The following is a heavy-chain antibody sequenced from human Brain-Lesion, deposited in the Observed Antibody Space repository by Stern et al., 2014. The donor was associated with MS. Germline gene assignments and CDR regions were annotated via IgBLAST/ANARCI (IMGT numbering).Heavy chain of an antibody. D-gene: IGHD4-17*01. Sequence: QMQLVESGPGLVKPSETLSLTCTVSGGSINTNNYYWGWIRQPPGKGLEWIGNIYSSGSTFYSPSLKSPVTISVYTAKHQFSLKLSSVTAADTAVYYCARTGDDFGDYSLSYWGQGTLVTVSS. V-gene: IGHV4-39*01. CDR1: GGSINTNNYY. J-gene: IGHJ4*02. CDR3: ARTGDDFGDYSLSY. CDR2: IYSSGST.